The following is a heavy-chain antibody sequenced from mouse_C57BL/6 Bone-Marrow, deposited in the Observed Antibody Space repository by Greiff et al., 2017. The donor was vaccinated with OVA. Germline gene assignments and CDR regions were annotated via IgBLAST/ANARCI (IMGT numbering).Heavy chain of an antibody. CDR2: ISSGGSYT. J-gene: IGHJ4*01. V-gene: IGHV5-6*02. CDR1: GFTFSSYG. Sequence: EVKVVESGGDLVKPGGSLKLSCAASGFTFSSYGMSWVRQTPDKRLAWVATISSGGSYTYYPDSVKGRFTFSRDNAKNTLYLQMSSLKSEDTAMYYCARRTVVARYAMDYWGQGTSVTVSS. CDR3: ARRTVVARYAMDY. D-gene: IGHD1-1*01.